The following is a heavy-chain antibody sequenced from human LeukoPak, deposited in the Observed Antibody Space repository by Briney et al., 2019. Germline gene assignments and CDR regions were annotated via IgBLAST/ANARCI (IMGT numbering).Heavy chain of an antibody. Sequence: QTGGSLRLSCAASGFTFSSYAMHWVRQAPGKGLEWVAVISYDGSNKYYADSVKGRFTISRDSSKNTLYLQMNSLRAEDTAVYYCARMNYYDSSGYSSSAVPPDYWGQGTLVTVSS. CDR2: ISYDGSNK. CDR1: GFTFSSYA. CDR3: ARMNYYDSSGYSSSAVPPDY. V-gene: IGHV3-30-3*01. J-gene: IGHJ4*02. D-gene: IGHD3-22*01.